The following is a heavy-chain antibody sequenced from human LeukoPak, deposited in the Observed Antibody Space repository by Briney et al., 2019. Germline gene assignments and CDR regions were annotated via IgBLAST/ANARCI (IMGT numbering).Heavy chain of an antibody. Sequence: GGSLRLSRAASGFTFSDFGMSWVRQAPGMGLERVSVISASGGSTYYADSVKGRFTISRDNSKDTLYLQLNSLRVEDTAVYYCAREVGTFDYWGQGALVTVSS. CDR3: AREVGTFDY. V-gene: IGHV3-23*01. J-gene: IGHJ4*02. D-gene: IGHD1-26*01. CDR1: GFTFSDFG. CDR2: ISASGGST.